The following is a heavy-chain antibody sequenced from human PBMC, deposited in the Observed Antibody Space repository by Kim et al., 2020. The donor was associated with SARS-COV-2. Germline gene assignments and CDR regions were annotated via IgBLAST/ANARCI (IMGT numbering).Heavy chain of an antibody. CDR1: GYTFTGYY. Sequence: ASVKVSCKASGYTFTGYYMHWVRQAPGQGLEWMGWINPNSGGTNYAQKFQGRVTMTRDTSISTAYMELSRLRSDDTAVYYCARVGTTVVTWWYFDYWGQGTLVTVSS. D-gene: IGHD4-17*01. CDR2: INPNSGGT. J-gene: IGHJ4*02. CDR3: ARVGTTVVTWWYFDY. V-gene: IGHV1-2*02.